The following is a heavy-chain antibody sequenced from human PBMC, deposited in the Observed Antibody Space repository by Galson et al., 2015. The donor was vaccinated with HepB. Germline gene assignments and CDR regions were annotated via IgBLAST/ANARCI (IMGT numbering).Heavy chain of an antibody. V-gene: IGHV3-30-3*01. CDR3: ARGGSYYDYYYGMDV. J-gene: IGHJ6*02. CDR1: GFTFSRFA. Sequence: SLRLSCAASGFTFSRFAMNWVRQAPGKGLEWVAVISYDGSNGYYADSVKGRFTISRDNSKNTLYLQMNSLRAEDTTVYYCARGGSYYDYYYGMDVWGQGTTVTVSS. D-gene: IGHD1-26*01. CDR2: ISYDGSNG.